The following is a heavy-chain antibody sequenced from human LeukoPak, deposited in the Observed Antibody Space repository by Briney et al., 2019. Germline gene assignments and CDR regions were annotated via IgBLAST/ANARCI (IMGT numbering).Heavy chain of an antibody. V-gene: IGHV3-21*06. CDR1: GFSFSTYS. CDR2: IPDGSSNT. D-gene: IGHD3-10*01. Sequence: GGSLRLSCAASGFSFSTYSMNWVRQAPGKGLEWVSTIPDGSSNTYYADSVKGRFTISRDNSKNTLYLQMNSLRAEDTAVYYCVRGGYSSFDYWGQGTLVTVSS. CDR3: VRGGYSSFDY. J-gene: IGHJ4*02.